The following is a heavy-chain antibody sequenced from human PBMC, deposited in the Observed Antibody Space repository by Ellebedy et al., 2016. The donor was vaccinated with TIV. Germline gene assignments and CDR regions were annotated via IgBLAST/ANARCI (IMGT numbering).Heavy chain of an antibody. J-gene: IGHJ4*02. CDR2: ISYDGSNK. D-gene: IGHD4-17*01. Sequence: GGSLRLSCVASGFTFSSHAMHWVRQAPGKGLEWVAVISYDGSNKYYADSVKGRFTISRDNSKNTLYLQMNSLRAEDTAVYYCARWPSGDAPLDYWGQGTLVTVSS. CDR1: GFTFSSHA. CDR3: ARWPSGDAPLDY. V-gene: IGHV3-30-3*01.